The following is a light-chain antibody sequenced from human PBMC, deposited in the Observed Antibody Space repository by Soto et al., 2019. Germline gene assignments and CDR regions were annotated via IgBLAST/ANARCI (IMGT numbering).Light chain of an antibody. CDR2: GAY. CDR1: QSVSSRD. J-gene: IGKJ4*01. CDR3: QLYRSTPRTLT. V-gene: IGKV3-20*01. Sequence: EVVLTQSPGNLTLSPGERATLSCRASQSVSSRDFAWSQQKHGQAPRLLIYGAYSRAIGIPDTFSGSGSGTDFTLIISRLEPEDAAVDDCQLYRSTPRTLTFGGGTKGEIK.